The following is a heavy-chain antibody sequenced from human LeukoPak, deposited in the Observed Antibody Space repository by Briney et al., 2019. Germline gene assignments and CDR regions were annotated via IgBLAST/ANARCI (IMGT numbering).Heavy chain of an antibody. V-gene: IGHV3-23*01. Sequence: GGSLRLSCAASGFTFSSYSMNWVRQAPGKGLEWVSAISGSGGSTYYADSVKGRFTISRDNSKNTLYLQMNSLRAEDTAVYYCAKAQRSPYYYDTLDYRGQGTLVTVSS. CDR1: GFTFSSYS. D-gene: IGHD3-22*01. J-gene: IGHJ4*02. CDR3: AKAQRSPYYYDTLDY. CDR2: ISGSGGST.